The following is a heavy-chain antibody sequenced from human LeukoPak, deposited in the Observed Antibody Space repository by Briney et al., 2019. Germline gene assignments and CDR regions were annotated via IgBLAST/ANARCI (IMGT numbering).Heavy chain of an antibody. Sequence: KPSETLSLTCTVSGGSISSSSYYWGWIRQPPGKGLEWIGSIYYSGSTYYNPSLKSRVTISVDTSKNQFSLKLSSVTAAGTAVYYCARCGFEYSSSIVPNWFDPWGQGTLVTVSS. CDR2: IYYSGST. D-gene: IGHD6-6*01. J-gene: IGHJ5*02. CDR3: ARCGFEYSSSIVPNWFDP. CDR1: GGSISSSSYY. V-gene: IGHV4-39*01.